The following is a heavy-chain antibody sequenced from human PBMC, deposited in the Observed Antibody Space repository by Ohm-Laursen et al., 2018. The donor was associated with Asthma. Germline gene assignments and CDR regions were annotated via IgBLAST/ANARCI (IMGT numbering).Heavy chain of an antibody. CDR2: IGTAGDT. J-gene: IGHJ4*02. CDR3: AKVPPRTAGVFDY. CDR1: GFTFSSYD. Sequence: SLRLSCTASGFTFSSYDMHWVRQATGKGLEWVSAIGTAGDTYYPGSVKGRFTISRENAKNSLYLQMNSLRAEDTAVYYCAKVPPRTAGVFDYWGQGTLVTVSS. D-gene: IGHD6-13*01. V-gene: IGHV3-13*01.